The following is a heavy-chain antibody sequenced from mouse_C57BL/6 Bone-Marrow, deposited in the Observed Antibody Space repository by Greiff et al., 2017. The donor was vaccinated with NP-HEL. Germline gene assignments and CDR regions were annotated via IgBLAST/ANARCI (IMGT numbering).Heavy chain of an antibody. V-gene: IGHV2-9-1*01. CDR2: IWTGGGT. CDR3: ARNYYGSSYDWYFDV. J-gene: IGHJ1*03. CDR1: GFSLTSYA. D-gene: IGHD1-1*01. Sequence: VQLQQSGPGLVAPSQSLSITCTVSGFSLTSYAISWVRQPPGKGLEWLGVIWTGGGTNYNSAPKSRLSISKDNSKSQVFLKMNSLQTDDTARYYCARNYYGSSYDWYFDVWGTGTTVTVSS.